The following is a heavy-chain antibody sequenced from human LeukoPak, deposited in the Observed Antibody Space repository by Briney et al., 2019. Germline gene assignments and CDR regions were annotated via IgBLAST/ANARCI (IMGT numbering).Heavy chain of an antibody. D-gene: IGHD2-2*01. CDR3: ARDLMAARPPPRRYCSSTSCYHPALTYYYYYYGMDV. CDR1: GFTFSSYA. CDR2: ISGSGGST. J-gene: IGHJ6*02. V-gene: IGHV3-23*01. Sequence: PGGSLRLSCAASGFTFSSYAMSWVRQAPGKGLEWVSAISGSGGSTYYADSVKGRFTISRDNSKNTLYLQMNSLRAEDTAVYYCARDLMAARPPPRRYCSSTSCYHPALTYYYYYYGMDVWGQGTTVTVSS.